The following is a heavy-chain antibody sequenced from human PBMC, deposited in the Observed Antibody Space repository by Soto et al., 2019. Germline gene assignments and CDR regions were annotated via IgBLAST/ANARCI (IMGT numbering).Heavy chain of an antibody. CDR3: ARNVATDGYGMDV. Sequence: PSETLSLTCTVSGGSISSYYWSWNRQPPGKGLEWIGYIYYSGSTNYNPSLKSRVTISVDTSKNQFSLKLSSVTAADTAVYYCARNVATDGYGMDVWGQGTTVTVSS. CDR2: IYYSGST. J-gene: IGHJ6*02. D-gene: IGHD4-17*01. CDR1: GGSISSYY. V-gene: IGHV4-59*01.